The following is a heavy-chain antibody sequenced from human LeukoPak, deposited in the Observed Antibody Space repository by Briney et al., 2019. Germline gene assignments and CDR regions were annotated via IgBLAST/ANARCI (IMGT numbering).Heavy chain of an antibody. J-gene: IGHJ4*02. CDR2: INHSGST. D-gene: IGHD6-13*01. CDR1: GGSFSGYY. Sequence: SEILSLTCAVYGGSFSGYYWSWIRQPPGKGLEWIGEINHSGSTNYSPSLKSRVTISVDTSKNQFSLKLSSVTAADTAVYYCARVKRLTLQQLVYDYWGQGTLVTVSS. V-gene: IGHV4-34*01. CDR3: ARVKRLTLQQLVYDY.